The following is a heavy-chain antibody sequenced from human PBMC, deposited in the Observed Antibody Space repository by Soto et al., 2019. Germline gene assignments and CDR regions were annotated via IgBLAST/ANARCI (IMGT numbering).Heavy chain of an antibody. CDR1: GCSISNYY. CDR3: ARIGAGYGAYYDH. V-gene: IGHV4-59*01. CDR2: IYYSGST. D-gene: IGHD3-16*01. Sequence: SETLSLTCTVSGCSISNYYWSWIRQSPGKGLEWIGYIYYSGSTTYNPSLKSRVTISVDTSKNQFSLKLSSVTAADTAVYYCARIGAGYGAYYDHWGQGTLVTVSS. J-gene: IGHJ4*02.